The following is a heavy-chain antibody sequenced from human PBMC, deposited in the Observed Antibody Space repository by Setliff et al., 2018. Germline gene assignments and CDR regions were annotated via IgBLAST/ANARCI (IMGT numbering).Heavy chain of an antibody. Sequence: PSETLSLTCSVSNFSFISDYYWSWVRQPPGKGLEWIGEIYHSGSTNYNPSLKSRVTISVDTSKNQFSLKLSSVTAADTAVYYCARVAQYSSSSFYYYYYGMDVWGQGTTVTVSS. D-gene: IGHD6-6*01. J-gene: IGHJ6*02. CDR1: NFSFISDYY. CDR3: ARVAQYSSSSFYYYYYGMDV. V-gene: IGHV4-38-2*02. CDR2: IYHSGST.